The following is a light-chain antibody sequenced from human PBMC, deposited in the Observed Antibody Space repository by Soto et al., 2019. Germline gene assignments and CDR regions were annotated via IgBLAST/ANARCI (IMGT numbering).Light chain of an antibody. CDR1: QSISHW. Sequence: DIQMTQSPSTLSASVGDRVTITCRASQSISHWLAWYQQKPGKAPKVLIYKASTVQTGVPSRFSGSGSGTEFTLTISSLQPDDFATYYCQLYNTYSPTFGQGTKLEIK. CDR3: QLYNTYSPT. V-gene: IGKV1-5*03. J-gene: IGKJ2*01. CDR2: KAS.